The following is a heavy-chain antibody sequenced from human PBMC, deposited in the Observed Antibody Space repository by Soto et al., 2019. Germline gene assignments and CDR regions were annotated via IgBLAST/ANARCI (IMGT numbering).Heavy chain of an antibody. Sequence: LSLAWRIGTGSARGLGFDCACFRQPPGKGLEWIGSIYYSGSTYYNPSLKSRVTISVDTSKNQFSLKLSSVTAADTAVYYCASQQLVHYYYGMDVWGQGTTVT. CDR2: IYYSGST. V-gene: IGHV4-39*01. CDR1: TGSARGLGFD. J-gene: IGHJ6*02. CDR3: ASQQLVHYYYGMDV. D-gene: IGHD6-13*01.